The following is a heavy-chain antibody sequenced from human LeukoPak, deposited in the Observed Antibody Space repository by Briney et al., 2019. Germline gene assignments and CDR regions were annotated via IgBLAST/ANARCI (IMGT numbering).Heavy chain of an antibody. Sequence: GGSLRLSCAASGFTFSRYGMHWVRQAPGKGLEWVAVISYDGTNKYYADSVKGRFTISRDNSKNTLCLQMNSLRAEDTAVYHCAKGPVAGTYGSSDYWGQGTLVTVSS. D-gene: IGHD6-19*01. J-gene: IGHJ4*02. CDR3: AKGPVAGTYGSSDY. CDR2: ISYDGTNK. CDR1: GFTFSRYG. V-gene: IGHV3-30*18.